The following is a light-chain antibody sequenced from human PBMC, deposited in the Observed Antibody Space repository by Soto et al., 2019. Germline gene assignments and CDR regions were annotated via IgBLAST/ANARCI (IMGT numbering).Light chain of an antibody. J-gene: IGKJ5*01. CDR2: GVS. V-gene: IGKV3-20*01. CDR3: QVYGPSPPIT. Sequence: EIVLPQSPGTLSLSPGERATLSCRASQSVIGRQLAWYQHKPGQAPRLLIYGVSTRATGIPDRFTGSGSGTDFTLTISRLEPEDFAVFYCQVYGPSPPITFGQGTRLEIK. CDR1: QSVIGRQ.